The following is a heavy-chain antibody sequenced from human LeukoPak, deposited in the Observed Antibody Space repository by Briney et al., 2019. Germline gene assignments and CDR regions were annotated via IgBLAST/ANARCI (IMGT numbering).Heavy chain of an antibody. CDR3: ARSLSRSDVPGSRPFDP. D-gene: IGHD2-15*01. V-gene: IGHV3-21*01. Sequence: GSLRLSCAASAFTFSSYSMNWVRQAPGKGLERVSFISSSSSHIFYADSVKGRFTISRDNAKNSLYLQMNSLRAEDTAVYFCARSLSRSDVPGSRPFDPWGQGTLVIVSS. CDR1: AFTFSSYS. J-gene: IGHJ5*02. CDR2: ISSSSSHI.